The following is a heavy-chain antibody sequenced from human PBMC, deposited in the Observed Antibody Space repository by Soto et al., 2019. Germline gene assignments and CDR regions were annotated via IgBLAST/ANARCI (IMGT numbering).Heavy chain of an antibody. CDR1: GLTFNNYA. CDR3: ATPPTSSSGWYFDY. J-gene: IGHJ4*02. D-gene: IGHD6-19*01. V-gene: IGHV3-23*01. CDR2: ISSSGGST. Sequence: PGGSLRLSCAASGLTFNNYAMSWVRQAPGKGLEWVSGISSSGGSTNYADSVKGRLTISRDNSKNTPYLQMHSLRAEDTAVYYCATPPTSSSGWYFDYWGQGTLVTVS.